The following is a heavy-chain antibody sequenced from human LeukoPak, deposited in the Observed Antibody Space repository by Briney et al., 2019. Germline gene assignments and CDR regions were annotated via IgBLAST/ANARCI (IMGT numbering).Heavy chain of an antibody. J-gene: IGHJ3*01. V-gene: IGHV1-2*02. CDR1: GYIFSDYY. D-gene: IGHD2/OR15-2a*01. Sequence: GASVKVSCKASGYIFSDYYLHWVRQALGQGLEWMGWMNPNSGGTNYAQTFQGRITMTGDTSTAYLELSRLRSDDTAVYYCARDLGSTVIVGGDAFDLWGQGTMVTVSS. CDR2: MNPNSGGT. CDR3: ARDLGSTVIVGGDAFDL.